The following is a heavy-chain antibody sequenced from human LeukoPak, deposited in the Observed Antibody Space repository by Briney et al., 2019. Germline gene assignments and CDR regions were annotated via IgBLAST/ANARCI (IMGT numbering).Heavy chain of an antibody. D-gene: IGHD1-14*01. CDR1: GGSISSSNW. J-gene: IGHJ2*01. Sequence: SETLSLTCAVSGGSISSSNWWSWVRQPPGKGLEWIGEIYHSGSTNYNPSLKSRVTISVDTSRNQFSLKLSSVTAADTAVYYCAKEGVGEPSYWYLDLWGRGTLVTVSS. V-gene: IGHV4-4*02. CDR3: AKEGVGEPSYWYLDL. CDR2: IYHSGST.